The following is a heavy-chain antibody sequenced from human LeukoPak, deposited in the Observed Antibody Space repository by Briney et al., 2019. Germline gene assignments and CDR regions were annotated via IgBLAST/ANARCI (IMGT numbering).Heavy chain of an antibody. CDR2: ISGSGGST. D-gene: IGHD2-15*01. CDR1: GLTFNNAW. Sequence: GGSLRLSCAASGLTFNNAWMTWVRQAPGKGLEWVSAISGSGGSTYYADSVKGRFTISRDNSKNTLYLQMNSLRAEDTAVYYCAKEAYSYYFDYWGQGTLVTVSS. CDR3: AKEAYSYYFDY. J-gene: IGHJ4*02. V-gene: IGHV3-23*01.